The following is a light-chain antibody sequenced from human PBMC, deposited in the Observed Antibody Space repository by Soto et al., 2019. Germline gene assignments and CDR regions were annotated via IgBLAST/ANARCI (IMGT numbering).Light chain of an antibody. V-gene: IGKV3-15*01. CDR1: QSVSSN. CDR3: QQYNNWPPIT. CDR2: GAS. J-gene: IGKJ5*01. Sequence: EIVMTQSPATLSVSPGERATLSCRARQSVSSNLAWYQQKHGQAPRLLIYGASTRATGIPARFSGSGSGTEFTLTISSLQSEDFAVYYCQQYNNWPPITCGQGTRLEIK.